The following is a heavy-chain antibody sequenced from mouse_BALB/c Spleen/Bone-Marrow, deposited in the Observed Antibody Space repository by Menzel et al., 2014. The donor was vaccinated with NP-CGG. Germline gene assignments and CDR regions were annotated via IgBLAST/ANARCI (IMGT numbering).Heavy chain of an antibody. D-gene: IGHD2-4*01. Sequence: EVKLVESGGGLVQPGGSLRLSCATSGFTFSDFYMEWVRQPPGKRLEWIAASRNKANDYTTEYSASVKGQFIVSRDTSQSILYLQMNALRAEDTAIYYCARDDYGRAWFAYWGQGTLVTVSA. CDR1: GFTFSDFY. CDR2: SRNKANDYTT. J-gene: IGHJ3*01. V-gene: IGHV7-1*02. CDR3: ARDDYGRAWFAY.